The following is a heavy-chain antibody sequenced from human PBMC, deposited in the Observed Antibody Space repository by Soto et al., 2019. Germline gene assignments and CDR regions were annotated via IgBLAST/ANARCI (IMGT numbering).Heavy chain of an antibody. Sequence: QVRLQESGPGLVRPSETLSLSCTVSGGSINSDYWSWIRQPPGMGLEWIGYIYYSGSTNYNPSLKSRVTISVDTSKKQFSLKLSSVTAADTAVYYCARHPSGTYYYHGMDVWGQGTTVTVSS. J-gene: IGHJ6*02. D-gene: IGHD1-26*01. CDR2: IYYSGST. CDR1: GGSINSDY. V-gene: IGHV4-59*08. CDR3: ARHPSGTYYYHGMDV.